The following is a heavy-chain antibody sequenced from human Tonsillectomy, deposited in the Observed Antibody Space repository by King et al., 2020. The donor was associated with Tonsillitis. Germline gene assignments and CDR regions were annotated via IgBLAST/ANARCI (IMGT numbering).Heavy chain of an antibody. CDR2: INPNSGGT. CDR3: ARYFCSGGSCYDCFDY. D-gene: IGHD2-15*01. Sequence: VQLVESGAEVKKPGASVKVSCKASGYTFTGYYMHWVRQAPGQGLEWMGWINPNSGGTNYAQKFQGRVTMTRDTSISTAYMELIRLRSDDTAVYYCARYFCSGGSCYDCFDYWGQGTLVTVSS. CDR1: GYTFTGYY. J-gene: IGHJ4*02. V-gene: IGHV1-2*02.